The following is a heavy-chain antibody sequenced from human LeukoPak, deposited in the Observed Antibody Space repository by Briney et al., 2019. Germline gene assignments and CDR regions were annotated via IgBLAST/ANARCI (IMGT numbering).Heavy chain of an antibody. V-gene: IGHV3-23*01. CDR3: AKGGSSGWYGKYYFDY. CDR2: ISGSGGNT. D-gene: IGHD6-19*01. Sequence: GGSLRLSCAASGFTVSSNEMSWVRQAPGKGLEWVSGISGSGGNTYYADSVKGRFTISRDNSKNTLYLQVNSLRAEDTAVYYCAKGGSSGWYGKYYFDYWGQGTLVTVSS. J-gene: IGHJ4*02. CDR1: GFTVSSNE.